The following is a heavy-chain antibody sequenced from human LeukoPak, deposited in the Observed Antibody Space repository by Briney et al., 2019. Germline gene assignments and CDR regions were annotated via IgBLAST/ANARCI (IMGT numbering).Heavy chain of an antibody. J-gene: IGHJ4*02. CDR2: ISSSSSTI. V-gene: IGHV3-48*02. Sequence: PWGSLTLFCAASGFTFSSYSMNWVRQAPGKGLEWVSYISSSSSTIYYADSVKGRFTISRDNAKNSLYLQMNSLRDEDTAVYYCARGLSESTKLGGYWGQGTMVTVSS. CDR3: ARGLSESTKLGGY. CDR1: GFTFSSYS. D-gene: IGHD2-2*01.